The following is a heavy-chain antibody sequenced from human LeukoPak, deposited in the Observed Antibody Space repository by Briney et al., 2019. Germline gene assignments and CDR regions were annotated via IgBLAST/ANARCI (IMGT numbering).Heavy chain of an antibody. CDR2: IYYSGST. CDR3: AKHYMGSSYNHGLDC. D-gene: IGHD3-10*01. CDR1: GGSIRSSSHY. V-gene: IGHV4-39*01. Sequence: SETPSLTCTVSGGSIRSSSHYWGWIRQPPGKGLEWIGSIYYSGSTYYNPSLKSRVTISVDTSKNQFSLKLSSVTAADTALYYCAKHYMGSSYNHGLDCWGQGTLVTVSS. J-gene: IGHJ4*02.